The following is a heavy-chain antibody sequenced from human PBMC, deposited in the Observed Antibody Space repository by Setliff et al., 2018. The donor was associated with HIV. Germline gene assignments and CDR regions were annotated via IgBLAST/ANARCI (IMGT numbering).Heavy chain of an antibody. V-gene: IGHV3-20*04. CDR3: AKDKGSSGWSA. CDR1: GFTFDNYG. Sequence: GGSLRLSCAASGFTFDNYGMTWVRQAPGKGLEWVSGINWNGGSTGYADSVKGRFTISRDNAKNSLHLQMNSLRAEDTALYYCAKDKGSSGWSAWGQGTLVTVSS. D-gene: IGHD6-19*01. J-gene: IGHJ5*02. CDR2: INWNGGST.